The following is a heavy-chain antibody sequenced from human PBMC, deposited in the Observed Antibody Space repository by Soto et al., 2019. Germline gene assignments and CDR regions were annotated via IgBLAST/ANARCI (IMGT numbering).Heavy chain of an antibody. V-gene: IGHV4-59*13. CDR1: GDSTINSY. J-gene: IGHJ5*02. Sequence: SETLSLTCTVSGDSTINSYWSWIRQAPGKGPEWLGYLSYNGGTNHNPSLQGRATMSVDTSQNRFSLNLNSVTAADTAVYYCARHEGWTGPDQWGQGTLVTVSS. CDR2: LSYNGGT. CDR3: ARHEGWTGPDQ. D-gene: IGHD2-8*02.